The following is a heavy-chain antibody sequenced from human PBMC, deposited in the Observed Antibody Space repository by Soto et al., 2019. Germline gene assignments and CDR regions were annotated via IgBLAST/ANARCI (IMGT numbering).Heavy chain of an antibody. CDR3: AREVPRGRTRYYYYMDV. CDR1: GFTFSSYW. CDR2: IKQDGSEK. V-gene: IGHV3-7*01. D-gene: IGHD3-10*01. J-gene: IGHJ6*03. Sequence: GGSLRLSCAASGFTFSSYWMSWVRQAPGKGLEWVANIKQDGSEKYYVDSVKGRFTISRDNAKNSLYLQMNSLRAEDTAVYYCAREVPRGRTRYYYYMDVWGKGTTVTVSS.